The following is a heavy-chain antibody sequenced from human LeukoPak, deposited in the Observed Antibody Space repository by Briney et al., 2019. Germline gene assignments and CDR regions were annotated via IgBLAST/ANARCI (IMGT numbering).Heavy chain of an antibody. CDR1: GYTFTNYY. J-gene: IGHJ4*02. V-gene: IGHV1-2*02. CDR3: ARGSSAYSSSWYVG. Sequence: ASVKVSCKASGYTFTNYYIQWLRQAPGQGLEWMGWINPNSGGTNYAQKFQGRVTMTRDTSISTAYMELSRLRPDDTAVYYCARGSSAYSSSWYVGWGQGTLVTVSS. CDR2: INPNSGGT. D-gene: IGHD6-13*01.